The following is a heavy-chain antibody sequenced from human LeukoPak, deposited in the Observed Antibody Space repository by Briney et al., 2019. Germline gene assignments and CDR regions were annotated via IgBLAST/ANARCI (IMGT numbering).Heavy chain of an antibody. Sequence: GGSLRLSCAASGFTFSSYSMNWVRQAPGKGLEWVSSISSSSSYIYYADSVKGRFTISRDNAKNSLYLQMNSLRAEDTAVYHCARVGDYHAFDIWGQGTMVTVSS. CDR1: GFTFSSYS. CDR3: ARVGDYHAFDI. CDR2: ISSSSSYI. J-gene: IGHJ3*02. D-gene: IGHD4-17*01. V-gene: IGHV3-21*01.